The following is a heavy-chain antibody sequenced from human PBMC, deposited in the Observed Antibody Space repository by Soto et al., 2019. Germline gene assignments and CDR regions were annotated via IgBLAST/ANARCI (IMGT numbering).Heavy chain of an antibody. Sequence: QVQLVESGGGVVQPGRSPRLSCAASGFTFSSYGMHWVRQAPGKGLEWVAVIWYDGSNKYYADSVKGRFTISRDNSKNTLYLQMNSLRAEDTAVYYCARPLWRFGVVTPDAFDIWGQGTMVTVSS. J-gene: IGHJ3*02. CDR3: ARPLWRFGVVTPDAFDI. D-gene: IGHD3-3*01. CDR2: IWYDGSNK. V-gene: IGHV3-33*01. CDR1: GFTFSSYG.